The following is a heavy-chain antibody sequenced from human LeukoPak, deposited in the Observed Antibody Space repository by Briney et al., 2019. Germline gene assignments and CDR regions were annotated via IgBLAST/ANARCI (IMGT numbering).Heavy chain of an antibody. V-gene: IGHV4-59*13. CDR2: IYYSGST. Sequence: KSSETLSLTCTVSGLSISSYYGSWIRQPPGKGLEWFGYIYYSGSTNYNPSLKSRVTISVATSKNQFSLKLSSVTAADTAVYYCAGGDYLEDHYYYMDVWGKGTTVTISS. CDR1: GLSISSYY. J-gene: IGHJ6*03. CDR3: AGGDYLEDHYYYMDV. D-gene: IGHD4-17*01.